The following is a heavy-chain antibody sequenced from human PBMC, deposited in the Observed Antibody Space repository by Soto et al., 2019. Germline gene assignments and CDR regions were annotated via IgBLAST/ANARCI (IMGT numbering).Heavy chain of an antibody. CDR3: ARAVITVVKGWEFDY. CDR1: GFTFSSYE. CDR2: ISSSGSTI. Sequence: EVQLVESGGGLVQPGGSLRLSCAASGFTFSSYEMNWVRQAPGKGLEWVSYISSSGSTIYYADSVKGRFTISRDNAKNSLYLQMNSLRAEDTAVYYCARAVITVVKGWEFDYWGQGTLVTVSS. V-gene: IGHV3-48*03. D-gene: IGHD2-15*01. J-gene: IGHJ4*02.